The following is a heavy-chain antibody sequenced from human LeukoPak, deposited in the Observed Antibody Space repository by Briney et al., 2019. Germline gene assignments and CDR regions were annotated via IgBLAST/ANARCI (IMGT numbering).Heavy chain of an antibody. CDR2: ISYDGSNK. V-gene: IGHV3-30-3*01. CDR3: ARGYYDILTGYYTPDGYYYYGMDV. Sequence: PGGSLRLSCAASGFTFSSYAMHWVRQAPGKGLEWVAVISYDGSNKYYADSVKGRFTISRDNSKNTLYLQMNSLRAEDTAVYYCARGYYDILTGYYTPDGYYYYGMDVWGQGTTVTVSS. J-gene: IGHJ6*02. CDR1: GFTFSSYA. D-gene: IGHD3-9*01.